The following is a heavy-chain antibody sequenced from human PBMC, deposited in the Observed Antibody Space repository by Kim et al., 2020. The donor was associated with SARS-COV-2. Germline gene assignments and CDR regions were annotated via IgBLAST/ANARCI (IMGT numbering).Heavy chain of an antibody. Sequence: GGSLRLSCAASGFTFSNNAIHWVRQAPGKGLEWLAMICHDGNKEYYAKSVKGRFTVTRDDPQKKVFLEMNSLRPEDTAIYYCARDYDFWSANYGLDVWGQGTRVTVSS. V-gene: IGHV3-30*04. CDR2: ICHDGNKE. CDR1: GFTFSNNA. J-gene: IGHJ6*02. D-gene: IGHD3-3*01. CDR3: ARDYDFWSANYGLDV.